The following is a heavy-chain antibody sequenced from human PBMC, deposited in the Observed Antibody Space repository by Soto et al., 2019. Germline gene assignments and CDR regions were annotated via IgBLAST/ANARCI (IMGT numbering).Heavy chain of an antibody. V-gene: IGHV4-31*03. J-gene: IGHJ4*02. CDR3: AREGSYGTDRDY. CDR1: GGSISSGGYY. D-gene: IGHD5-18*01. Sequence: QVQLQESGPGLVKPSQTLSLTCTVSGGSISSGGYYWSWIRQHPGKGLEWIGYIYYSGSTYYNPSLKSRVTISVDTSKDQFSLKLSSVTAADTAVYYCAREGSYGTDRDYWGQGTLVTVSS. CDR2: IYYSGST.